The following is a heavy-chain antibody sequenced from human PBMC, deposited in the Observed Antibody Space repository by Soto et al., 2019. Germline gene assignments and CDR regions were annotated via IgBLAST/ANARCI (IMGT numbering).Heavy chain of an antibody. Sequence: PSETLSLTCTVSGGSISSYYWSWIRQPPGKGLEWIGYIYYSGSTNYNPSLKSRVTISVDTSKNQFSLKLSSVTAADTAVYYCARPWGSGSSDNWFDPWGQGTLVTVSS. V-gene: IGHV4-59*08. CDR2: IYYSGST. CDR1: GGSISSYY. J-gene: IGHJ5*02. CDR3: ARPWGSGSSDNWFDP. D-gene: IGHD3-10*01.